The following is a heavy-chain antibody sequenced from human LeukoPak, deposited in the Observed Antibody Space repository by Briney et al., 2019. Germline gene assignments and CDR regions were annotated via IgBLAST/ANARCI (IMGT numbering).Heavy chain of an antibody. V-gene: IGHV4-34*01. Sequence: PSETLSLTCAVYGGSFSGSYWSWIRQPPGKGLEWIGEINHSGSTNYNPSLKSRVTISVDTSKNQFSLKLSSVTAADTAVYYCARGRYSSGWFGGVVFDYWGQGTLVTVSS. J-gene: IGHJ4*02. D-gene: IGHD6-19*01. CDR3: ARGRYSSGWFGGVVFDY. CDR1: GGSFSGSY. CDR2: INHSGST.